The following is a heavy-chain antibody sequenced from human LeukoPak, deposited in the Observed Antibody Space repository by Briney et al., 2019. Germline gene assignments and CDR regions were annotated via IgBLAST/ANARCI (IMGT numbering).Heavy chain of an antibody. CDR2: INSDGSST. Sequence: PGRSLRLSCAASGFTFSSYWMHWVRQAPGKGLVWVSRINSDGSSTSYADSVKGRFTISRDNAKNSLYLQMNSLRAEATAVYYCARDDSGSYSYYFHYWGQGTLVTVSS. J-gene: IGHJ4*02. CDR3: ARDDSGSYSYYFHY. D-gene: IGHD1-26*01. CDR1: GFTFSSYW. V-gene: IGHV3-74*01.